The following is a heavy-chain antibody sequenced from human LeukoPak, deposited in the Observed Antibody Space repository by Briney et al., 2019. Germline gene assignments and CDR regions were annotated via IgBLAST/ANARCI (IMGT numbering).Heavy chain of an antibody. V-gene: IGHV3-21*01. CDR1: GFTFSIYT. CDR3: ARDYDGSGYFGY. Sequence: NPGGSLRLSCAASGFTFSIYTMNWVRQAPGKGLEWVSSISSSSNYIYYADSVKGRFTISRDNAKNSLYLQMNSLRGEDTAVYYCARDYDGSGYFGYWGQGTLVTVSS. CDR2: ISSSSNYI. D-gene: IGHD3-22*01. J-gene: IGHJ4*02.